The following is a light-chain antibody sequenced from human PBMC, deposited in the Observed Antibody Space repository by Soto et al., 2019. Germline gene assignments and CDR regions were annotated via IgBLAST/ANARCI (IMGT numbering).Light chain of an antibody. CDR1: QSISSN. Sequence: EIVMTQSPATLSVSPGERATLSCRASQSISSNLAWYQQKLGQAPRLLIYRASTRATGIPARFSGSGSGTEFTLTISSLQSEDVAVYYCQQYYSTPLGFGGGTKVEIK. CDR3: QQYYSTPLG. V-gene: IGKV3-15*01. CDR2: RAS. J-gene: IGKJ4*01.